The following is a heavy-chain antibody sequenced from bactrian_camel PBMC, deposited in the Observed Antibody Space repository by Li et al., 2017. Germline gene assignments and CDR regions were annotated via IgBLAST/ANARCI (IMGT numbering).Heavy chain of an antibody. V-gene: IGHV3S6*01. J-gene: IGHJ4*01. CDR1: GFSISNYH. Sequence: VQLVESGGGLVQPGGSLRLSCAGSGFSISNYHMTWVRQGPGMGLECVSVIYRDGSQPYYADSVKGRFTFTGDRAKNTLYLQMNSLKTEDTAVYYCATGWRGMGCSLEYWGQGTQVTVS. CDR3: ATGWRGMGCSLEY. D-gene: IGHD3*01. CDR2: IYRDGSQP.